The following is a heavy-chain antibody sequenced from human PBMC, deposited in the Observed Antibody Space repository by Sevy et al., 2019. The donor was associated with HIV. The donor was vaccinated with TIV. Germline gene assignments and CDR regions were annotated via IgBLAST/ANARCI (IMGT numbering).Heavy chain of an antibody. CDR2: ISTSGANT. V-gene: IGHV3-23*01. D-gene: IGHD1-1*01. Sequence: GGSLRLSCADSGFTFSDYAMSWVRQAPGKGLEWVSAISTSGANTFYADSVKGRFTISRDNSKNTLYLQMNSLRAEDTAVYYCARDFSEGPTTDAFDIWGQGTMVTVSS. CDR3: ARDFSEGPTTDAFDI. J-gene: IGHJ3*02. CDR1: GFTFSDYA.